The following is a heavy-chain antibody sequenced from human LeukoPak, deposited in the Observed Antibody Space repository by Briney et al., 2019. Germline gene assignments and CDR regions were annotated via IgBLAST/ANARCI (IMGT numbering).Heavy chain of an antibody. CDR1: GFTFSSYW. CDR3: ARAWTTGRNYYYYGMDV. D-gene: IGHD3/OR15-3a*01. J-gene: IGHJ6*02. Sequence: HPGGSLRLSCAASGFTFSSYWMHWVRQAPGKGLVWVSRINSDGSSTSYADSVKSRFTISRDNAKNTLYLQMNSLRAEDTAVYYCARAWTTGRNYYYYGMDVWGQGTTVTVSS. CDR2: INSDGSST. V-gene: IGHV3-74*01.